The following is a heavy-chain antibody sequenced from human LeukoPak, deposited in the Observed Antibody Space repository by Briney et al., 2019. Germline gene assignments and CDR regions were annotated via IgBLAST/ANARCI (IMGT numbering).Heavy chain of an antibody. V-gene: IGHV3-48*04. CDR3: ARGRDLFDS. CDR1: GFTFNTYS. Sequence: GGSLRLSCVASGFTFNTYSMNWFRQAPGKGLEWISYISSSSGTIYYADSVKGRFTISRDNAKSSLYLQMNSLRVEDTAVYYCARGRDLFDSWGQGTLVIVSS. CDR2: ISSSSGTI. J-gene: IGHJ4*02.